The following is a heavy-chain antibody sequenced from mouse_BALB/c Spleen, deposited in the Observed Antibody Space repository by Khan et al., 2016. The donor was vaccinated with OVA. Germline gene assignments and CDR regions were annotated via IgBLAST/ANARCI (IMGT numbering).Heavy chain of an antibody. CDR3: ARWFTY. CDR2: ISYSGST. V-gene: IGHV3-2*02. CDR1: GYSITSDFA. Sequence: EVQLQESGPGLVKPSQSLSLTCTVTGYSITSDFAWNWIRQFPGNKLEWMGYISYSGSTTYNPSLKNRISITRDTSKNPSFLQLNSVTTEDTATYYGARWFTYWGQGTLVTVAA. J-gene: IGHJ3*01.